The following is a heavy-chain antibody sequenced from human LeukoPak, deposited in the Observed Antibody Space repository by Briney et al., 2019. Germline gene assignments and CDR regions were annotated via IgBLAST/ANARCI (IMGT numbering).Heavy chain of an antibody. CDR1: GGSFSGYY. D-gene: IGHD3-16*01. Sequence: KPSETLSLTCAVYGGSFSGYYWSWIRQPPGKGLEWIGEINHSGSTNYNPSLKSRVTISVDTSKNQFSLKLSSVTAADTAVYYCARGRGDLWGQGTLVTVSS. V-gene: IGHV4-34*01. CDR3: ARGRGDL. J-gene: IGHJ4*02. CDR2: INHSGST.